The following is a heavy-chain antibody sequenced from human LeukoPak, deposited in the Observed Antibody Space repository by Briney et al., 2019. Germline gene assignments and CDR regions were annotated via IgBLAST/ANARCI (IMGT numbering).Heavy chain of an antibody. Sequence: SETLSLTCAVYGGSFSGYYWSWIRQPPGKGLEWIGEINHSGSTNYNPSLKSRVTISVDTSKNQFSLKLSSVTAAYTAVYYCARGRRTYYDSSGYYHLDYWGQGTLVTVSS. D-gene: IGHD3-22*01. CDR2: INHSGST. V-gene: IGHV4-34*01. CDR1: GGSFSGYY. CDR3: ARGRRTYYDSSGYYHLDY. J-gene: IGHJ4*02.